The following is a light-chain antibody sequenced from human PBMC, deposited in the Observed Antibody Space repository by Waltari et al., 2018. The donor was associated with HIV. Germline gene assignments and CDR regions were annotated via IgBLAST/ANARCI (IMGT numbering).Light chain of an antibody. CDR3: QSYDSSLSGWV. J-gene: IGLJ3*02. V-gene: IGLV1-40*01. Sequence: QSVLTQPPSVSGAPGQRVTISCTGSSSNIGAGYDVLCYQQLPGTAPKLLIYGNNNRPSGVPDRFSGSKSGTSASLAITGLQAEDEADYYCQSYDSSLSGWVFGGGTKLTVL. CDR2: GNN. CDR1: SSNIGAGYD.